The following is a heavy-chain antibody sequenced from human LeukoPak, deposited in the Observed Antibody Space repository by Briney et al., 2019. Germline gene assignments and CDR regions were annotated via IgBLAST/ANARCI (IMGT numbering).Heavy chain of an antibody. Sequence: SETLSLTCAVYGGSFSGYYWSWVRQPPGKGLEWIGEINHSGSTNYNPSLKSRVTISVDTSKNQFSLKLSSVTAADTAVYYCARRTRKLRLYWYFDLWGRGTLVTVSS. CDR3: ARRTRKLRLYWYFDL. V-gene: IGHV4-34*01. D-gene: IGHD3-10*01. CDR2: INHSGST. CDR1: GGSFSGYY. J-gene: IGHJ2*01.